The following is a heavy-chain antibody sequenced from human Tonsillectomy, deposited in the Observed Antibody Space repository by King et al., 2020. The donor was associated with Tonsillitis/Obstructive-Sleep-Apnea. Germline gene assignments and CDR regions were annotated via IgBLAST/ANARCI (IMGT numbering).Heavy chain of an antibody. J-gene: IGHJ4*02. CDR2: IYSGGRT. D-gene: IGHD4-23*01. CDR1: GFTVSSNY. CDR3: AKDTRDYGGLYYFDY. V-gene: IGHV3-53*01. Sequence: QLVQSGGGLIQPGGSLRLSCAASGFTVSSNYMSWVRQAPGKGLEWVSTIYSGGRTNYADSVKGRFTISRDSSKNTLYLQMDSLRAEDTALYYCAKDTRDYGGLYYFDYWGQGTLVTVSS.